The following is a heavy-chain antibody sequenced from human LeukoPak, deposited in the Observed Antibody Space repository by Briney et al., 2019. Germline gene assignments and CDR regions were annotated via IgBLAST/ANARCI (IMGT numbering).Heavy chain of an antibody. D-gene: IGHD5-18*01. J-gene: IGHJ5*02. CDR2: VYSSGSA. Sequence: SETLSLTCTVSGGSISSGSDYWSWIRQSAGKGLEWIGRVYSSGSANYNPSLKSRLTMAVDTSKNQISLKLTSVTAADTAVYYCARGPPYSYENWFDPWGQGTLVTVSS. CDR3: ARGPPYSYENWFDP. CDR1: GGSISSGSDY. V-gene: IGHV4-61*02.